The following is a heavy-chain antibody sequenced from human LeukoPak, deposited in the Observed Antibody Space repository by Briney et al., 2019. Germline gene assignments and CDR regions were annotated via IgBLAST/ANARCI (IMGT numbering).Heavy chain of an antibody. Sequence: SVKVSCKASGGTLSSYSISWVRQAPGQGLEWMGRIIPIFGSANFAQKFQGRVTITADDSTNTAYMELSSLRSEDTAFYYCARGLSRWSTPTSSYYYRMDVWGRGTTVVVSS. CDR3: ARGLSRWSTPTSSYYYRMDV. V-gene: IGHV1-69*13. CDR1: GGTLSSYS. D-gene: IGHD4-23*01. J-gene: IGHJ6*02. CDR2: IIPIFGSA.